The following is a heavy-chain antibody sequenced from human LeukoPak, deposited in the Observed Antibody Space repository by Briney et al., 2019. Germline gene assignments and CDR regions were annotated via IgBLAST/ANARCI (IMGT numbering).Heavy chain of an antibody. CDR3: ARDIAAAGTRINWFDP. J-gene: IGHJ5*02. CDR2: IYYSGST. D-gene: IGHD6-13*01. CDR1: GGSISGYY. V-gene: IGHV4-59*01. Sequence: SETLSLTCTVSGGSISGYYWSWIRQPPGKGLEYIGYIYYSGSTNYNPSLKSRVTISVDTSKNQFSLKLSSVTAADTAVYYCARDIAAAGTRINWFDPWGQGTLVTVSS.